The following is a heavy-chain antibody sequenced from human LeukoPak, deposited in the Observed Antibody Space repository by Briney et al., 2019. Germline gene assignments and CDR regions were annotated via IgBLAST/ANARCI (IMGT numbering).Heavy chain of an antibody. Sequence: GALRLSCTVSGFTVSSNSMSWVRQAPGKGLEWVSFIYSDNTHYSDSVKGRFTISRDNSKNTLYLQMNSLRAEDTAVYYCARRAGAYSHPYDYWGQGTLVTVTS. CDR1: GFTVSSNS. CDR2: IYSDNT. V-gene: IGHV3-53*01. CDR3: ARRAGAYSHPYDY. D-gene: IGHD4/OR15-4a*01. J-gene: IGHJ4*02.